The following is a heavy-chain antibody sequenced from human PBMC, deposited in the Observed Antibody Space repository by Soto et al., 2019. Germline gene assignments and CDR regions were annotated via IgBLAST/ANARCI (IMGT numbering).Heavy chain of an antibody. Sequence: WIRKTKGKGLEWVSAISGSGGSTYYADSVKGRFTISRDNSKNTLYLQMNSLRAEDTAVYYCTGTCDYGSWYFDFWGQGPLLTVYS. V-gene: IGHV3-23*01. D-gene: IGHD4-17*01. CDR2: ISGSGGST. CDR3: TGTCDYGSWYFDF. J-gene: IGHJ4*02.